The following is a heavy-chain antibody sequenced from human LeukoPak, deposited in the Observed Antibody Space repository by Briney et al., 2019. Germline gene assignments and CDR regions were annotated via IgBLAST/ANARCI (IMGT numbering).Heavy chain of an antibody. D-gene: IGHD6-25*01. J-gene: IGHJ4*02. Sequence: GASVKVSCKASGGTFSSYAISWVRQAPGQGLEWMGGIIPIFGTANYAQKFQGRVTITTDESTSTAYMELSSLRSEDTAVYYYASEERYYFDYWGQGTLVTVSS. CDR1: GGTFSSYA. CDR2: IIPIFGTA. V-gene: IGHV1-69*05. CDR3: ASEERYYFDY.